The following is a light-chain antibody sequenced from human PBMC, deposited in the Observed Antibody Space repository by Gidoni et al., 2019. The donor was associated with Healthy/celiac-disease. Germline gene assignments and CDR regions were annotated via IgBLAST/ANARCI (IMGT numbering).Light chain of an antibody. J-gene: IGKJ1*01. CDR2: GAS. V-gene: IGKV3-20*01. Sequence: EIVLTQSPGTLSLSPGERATLSCRASQRVSSSYLAWYQQKPGQAPRLLIYGASSRATGIPDRCSGSGSGTDFTLTISRLEPEDFAVYYCQQYGSSPPVTCSQGTKVEIK. CDR1: QRVSSSY. CDR3: QQYGSSPPVT.